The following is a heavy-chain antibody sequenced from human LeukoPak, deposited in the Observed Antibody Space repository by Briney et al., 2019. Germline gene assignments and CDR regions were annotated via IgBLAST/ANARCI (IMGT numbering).Heavy chain of an antibody. CDR3: ARVPTVAVFDY. J-gene: IGHJ4*02. Sequence: ASVKVSCKAAGSTFSSYALNWVRQAPGQGLEWMGWINPNSGGTKYAQKFQGRVTMTRDTSISTAYMELSRLRSDDTAVYHCARVPTVAVFDYWGQGTLVTVSS. V-gene: IGHV1-2*02. D-gene: IGHD6-19*01. CDR1: GSTFSSYA. CDR2: INPNSGGT.